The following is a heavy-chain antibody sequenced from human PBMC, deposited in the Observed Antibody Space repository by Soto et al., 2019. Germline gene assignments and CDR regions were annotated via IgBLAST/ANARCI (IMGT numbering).Heavy chain of an antibody. Sequence: GGFLRLSCAASGFTFSSYSMNWVRQAPGKGLEWVSSISSSSSYIYYADSVKGRFTISRDNAKNSLYLQMNSLRAEDTAVYYCARRGIAVAQLPDAFDIWGQGTMVTVSS. D-gene: IGHD6-19*01. V-gene: IGHV3-21*01. CDR3: ARRGIAVAQLPDAFDI. CDR2: ISSSSSYI. J-gene: IGHJ3*02. CDR1: GFTFSSYS.